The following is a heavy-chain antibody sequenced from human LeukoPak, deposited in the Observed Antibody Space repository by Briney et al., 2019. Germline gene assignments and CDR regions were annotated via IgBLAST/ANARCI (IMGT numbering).Heavy chain of an antibody. J-gene: IGHJ4*02. V-gene: IGHV3-30-3*01. CDR2: ISYDGSNK. CDR1: GFTFSSYA. Sequence: GGSLRLPCAASGFTFSSYAMHWVRQAPDKGLEWVAVISYDGSNKYYADSVKGRFTISRDNSKNTLYLQMNSLRAEDTAVYYCSGRIAATGLDFWGQGNLVTVSS. D-gene: IGHD6-13*01. CDR3: SGRIAATGLDF.